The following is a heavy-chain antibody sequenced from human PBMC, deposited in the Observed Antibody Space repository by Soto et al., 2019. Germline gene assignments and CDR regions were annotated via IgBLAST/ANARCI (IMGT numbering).Heavy chain of an antibody. Sequence: GASVKVSCKASGYTFTSYGISWVRQAPGQGLEWMGWISAYNGNTNYAQKLQGRVTMTTDTSTSTAYMELRSLRSDDTAVYYCARDPAITIFGVVISNLDYWGQGTLVTVSS. CDR1: GYTFTSYG. CDR2: ISAYNGNT. J-gene: IGHJ4*02. CDR3: ARDPAITIFGVVISNLDY. D-gene: IGHD3-3*01. V-gene: IGHV1-18*01.